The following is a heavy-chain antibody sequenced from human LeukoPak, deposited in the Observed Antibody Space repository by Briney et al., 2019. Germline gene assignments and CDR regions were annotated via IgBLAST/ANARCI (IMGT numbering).Heavy chain of an antibody. CDR1: GGSMSSYY. Sequence: KPSETLSLTCTVSGGSMSSYYWSWIRQPPGKGLEWIGYIYDSGSTNYNPSLKGRVTISVDTSNNQFSLKLNSVTAADTAVYYCARHGTSGIYRRPLDIWGQGTMVTVSS. D-gene: IGHD1-26*01. CDR2: IYDSGST. J-gene: IGHJ3*02. V-gene: IGHV4-59*08. CDR3: ARHGTSGIYRRPLDI.